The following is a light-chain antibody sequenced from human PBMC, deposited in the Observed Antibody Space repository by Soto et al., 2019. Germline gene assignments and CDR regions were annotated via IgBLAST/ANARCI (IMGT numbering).Light chain of an antibody. CDR1: QSVTSS. CDR2: SAS. V-gene: IGKV3-15*01. Sequence: IVLTQSPGTLSLSPGERATLSCMASQSVTSSLAWYQQKSGQAPRLLSYSASTRATGIPARFRGSGSGTDFTLKISRVEAEDVGVYYCMQGTHWPWTFGQGTKVDIK. CDR3: MQGTHWPWT. J-gene: IGKJ1*01.